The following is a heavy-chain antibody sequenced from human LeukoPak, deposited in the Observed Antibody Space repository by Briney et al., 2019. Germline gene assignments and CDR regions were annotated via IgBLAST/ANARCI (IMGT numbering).Heavy chain of an antibody. V-gene: IGHV1-18*04. D-gene: IGHD4-11*01. Sequence: ASVKVSCKASGYTFTGYYMHWVRQAPGQGLEWMGWISAYNGNTNYAQKLQGRVTMTTDTSTSTAHMELSSLRSEDTAVYYCAGLDYSNPYYFDYWGQGTLVTVSS. CDR3: AGLDYSNPYYFDY. CDR2: ISAYNGNT. J-gene: IGHJ4*02. CDR1: GYTFTGYY.